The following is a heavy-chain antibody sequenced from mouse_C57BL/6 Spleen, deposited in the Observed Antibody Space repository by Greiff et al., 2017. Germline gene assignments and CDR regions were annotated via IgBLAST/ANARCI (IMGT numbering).Heavy chain of an antibody. CDR3: ARWGGYGYFDY. D-gene: IGHD2-2*01. CDR2: IYPGDGDT. J-gene: IGHJ2*01. CDR1: GYAFSSSW. V-gene: IGHV1-82*01. Sequence: QVQLQQSGPELVKPGASVKISCKASGYAFSSSWMNWVKQRPGKGLEWIGRIYPGDGDTNYNGKFKGKATLTADKSSSTAYMQLSSLTSEDSAVYFCARWGGYGYFDYWGKGTTLTVSS.